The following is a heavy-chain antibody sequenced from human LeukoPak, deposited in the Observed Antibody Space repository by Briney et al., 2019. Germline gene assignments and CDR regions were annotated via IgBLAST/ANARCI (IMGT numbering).Heavy chain of an antibody. CDR1: GFTVSRNY. CDR2: IYSGDST. V-gene: IGHV3-53*01. Sequence: GGSLRLSCAASGFTVSRNYISWVRQAPGKGLEWVSVIYSGDSTYYADSVKGRFSISRDNSKNTVYLQMNSLRAEDAAVYYCARGGYGEYVQAFDIWGQGTMVTVSS. D-gene: IGHD4-17*01. J-gene: IGHJ3*02. CDR3: ARGGYGEYVQAFDI.